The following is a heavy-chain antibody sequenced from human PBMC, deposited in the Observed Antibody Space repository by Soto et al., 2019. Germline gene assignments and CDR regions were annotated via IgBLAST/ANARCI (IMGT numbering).Heavy chain of an antibody. CDR2: LYYSGST. CDR3: ARVADCSGGRCYFSVDY. CDR1: GGSISSGDYY. Sequence: QVQLQESGPGLVKPSQTLSLTCTVSGGSISSGDYYWSWIRQPPGKGLEWIGYLYYSGSTYYNPSLKSRVTISVDTSKNQFSLKLSSVTAADTAVYYCARVADCSGGRCYFSVDYWGQGTLVTVSS. J-gene: IGHJ4*02. V-gene: IGHV4-30-4*01. D-gene: IGHD2-15*01.